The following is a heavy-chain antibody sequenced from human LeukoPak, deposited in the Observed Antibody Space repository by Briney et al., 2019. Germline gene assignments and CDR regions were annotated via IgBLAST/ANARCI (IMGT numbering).Heavy chain of an antibody. CDR1: GFTFSSYE. CDR3: ARVPSYRTDTQGAFDI. D-gene: IGHD5-18*01. Sequence: GGSLRLSCAASGFTFSSYEMNWVRQAPGKGLEWVSYISSSGSTIYYADSVKGRFTISRDNAKNSLYLQMNSLRAEDTAVYYCARVPSYRTDTQGAFDIWGQGTMVTVSS. CDR2: ISSSGSTI. J-gene: IGHJ3*02. V-gene: IGHV3-48*03.